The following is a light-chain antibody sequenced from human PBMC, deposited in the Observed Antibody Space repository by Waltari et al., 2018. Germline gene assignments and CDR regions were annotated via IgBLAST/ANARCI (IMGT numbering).Light chain of an antibody. J-gene: IGLJ3*02. CDR3: QVWDNNSDHWV. V-gene: IGLV3-21*02. CDR1: NIGSKS. CDR2: DND. Sequence: SYVLTQSPSVSVASGQTARISCGGDNIGSKSVHWYQQKSGQAPLLVVFDNDDRPSGIPERFSGANSGNTASLTISRVEAGDEADYYCQVWDNNSDHWVFGGGTKLTVL.